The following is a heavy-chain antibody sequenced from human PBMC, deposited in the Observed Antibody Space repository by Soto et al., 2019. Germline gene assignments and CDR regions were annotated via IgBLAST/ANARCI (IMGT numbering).Heavy chain of an antibody. V-gene: IGHV4-59*02. J-gene: IGHJ4*02. CDR2: MHNSGST. Sequence: TLSLTCTVSGGSVSSYYWSWIRQPPGKGLEWIVYMHNSGSTNYNLSLKSRVTVSVDTSKNQFSLNLSSVTAADTAVYYCARDIKMIGATRYFDEWGQGALVTVSS. CDR3: ARDIKMIGATRYFDE. D-gene: IGHD1-26*01. CDR1: GGSVSSYY.